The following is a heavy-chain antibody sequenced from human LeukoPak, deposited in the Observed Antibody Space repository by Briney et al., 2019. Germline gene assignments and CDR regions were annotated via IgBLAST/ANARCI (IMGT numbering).Heavy chain of an antibody. CDR1: GFTFTNYW. V-gene: IGHV3-7*03. CDR2: IKQDRSEK. D-gene: IGHD5-12*01. J-gene: IGHJ4*02. Sequence: PGGSLRLSCAASGFTFTNYWMSWVRQAPGKGLELVANIKQDRSEKYYVDSVKGRFTISRDNSKNSLYLQMNSLRTEDTALYYCAKAFSGYDPTIDYWGQGTLVTVSS. CDR3: AKAFSGYDPTIDY.